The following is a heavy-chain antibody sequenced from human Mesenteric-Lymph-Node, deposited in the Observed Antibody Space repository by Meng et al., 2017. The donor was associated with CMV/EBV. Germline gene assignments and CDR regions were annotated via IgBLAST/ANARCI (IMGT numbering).Heavy chain of an antibody. CDR2: ISYSGST. V-gene: IGHV4-59*08. CDR1: GSFMNSYY. CDR3: VRHIDYYGSGSFHP. Sequence: TVSGSFMNSYYWSWIRQPPEKGLEWIGYISYSGSTEYNPSLKSRLTISVDMSKNQFSLRLSSVTAADTAVYYCVRHIDYYGSGSFHPWGQGTLVTVSS. D-gene: IGHD3-10*01. J-gene: IGHJ5*02.